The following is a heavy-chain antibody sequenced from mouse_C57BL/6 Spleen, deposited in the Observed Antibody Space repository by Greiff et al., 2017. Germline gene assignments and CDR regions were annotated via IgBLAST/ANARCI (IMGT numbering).Heavy chain of an antibody. D-gene: IGHD1-1*01. V-gene: IGHV1-72*01. J-gene: IGHJ1*03. CDR2: IDPNSGGT. Sequence: QVQLQQPGAELVKPGASVKLSCKASGYTFTSYWMHWVKQRPGRGLEWIGRIDPNSGGTKYNEKFKSKATLTVDKPSSTAYMQLSSLTSEDSAVYYCARSSLITTVVARWYFDVWGTGTTVTVSS. CDR3: ARSSLITTVVARWYFDV. CDR1: GYTFTSYW.